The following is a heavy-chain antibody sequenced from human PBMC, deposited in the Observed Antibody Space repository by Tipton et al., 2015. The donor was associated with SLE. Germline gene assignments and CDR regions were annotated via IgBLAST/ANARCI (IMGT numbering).Heavy chain of an antibody. J-gene: IGHJ6*02. CDR3: ARVEVPGYYYGMDV. V-gene: IGHV4-59*11. CDR1: GGSISSHY. D-gene: IGHD5-24*01. CDR2: IYYSGST. Sequence: TLSLTCTVSGGSISSHYWSWIRQPPGKGLEWIGYIYYSGSTNYNPSLKSRVTISVDTSKNQFSLKLSSVTAADTAVYYCARVEVPGYYYGMDVWGQGTTVTVSS.